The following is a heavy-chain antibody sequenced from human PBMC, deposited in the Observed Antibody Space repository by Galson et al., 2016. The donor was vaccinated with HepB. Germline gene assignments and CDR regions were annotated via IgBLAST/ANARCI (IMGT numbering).Heavy chain of an antibody. CDR2: TFYRSNWQN. V-gene: IGHV6-1*01. CDR3: ARSYLLGRGFGW. CDR1: GDSVSSNSAG. Sequence: CAISGDSVSSNSAGWNLIRQSPSRGLEWLGRTFYRSNWQNDYAESVKSRITINPDTSKNQFSLQLNSVTPDDTAVYYCARSYLLGRGFGWWGQGTLVTVSS. J-gene: IGHJ4*02. D-gene: IGHD7-27*01.